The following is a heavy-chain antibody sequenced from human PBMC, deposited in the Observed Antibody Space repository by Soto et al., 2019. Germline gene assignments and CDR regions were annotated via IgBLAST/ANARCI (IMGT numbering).Heavy chain of an antibody. Sequence: EVQLLESGGGLVQPGGSLRLSCAASGFTFSNYAMTWVRQAPGKGLEWVSAISGSGGTTHYADSVKGRFTISRDNSKNTLDLQMNSLRAEDTAVYYCAKDRLPYELNVAWGQGTLVTVSS. CDR2: ISGSGGTT. CDR1: GFTFSNYA. CDR3: AKDRLPYELNVA. D-gene: IGHD2-21*01. J-gene: IGHJ5*02. V-gene: IGHV3-23*01.